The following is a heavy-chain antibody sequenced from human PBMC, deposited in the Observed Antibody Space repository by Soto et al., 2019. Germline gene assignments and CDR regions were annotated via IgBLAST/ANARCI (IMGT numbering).Heavy chain of an antibody. D-gene: IGHD3-22*01. Sequence: ASVKVSCKASGYTFTSYAMHWVRQAPGQRLEWMGWINAGNGNTKYSQKFQGRVTITRDTSTSTAYMELSSLRSDDTAVYYCAREQLHYYDSSGYYDAYYFDYWGQGTLVTVSS. CDR1: GYTFTSYA. J-gene: IGHJ4*02. CDR2: INAGNGNT. V-gene: IGHV1-3*01. CDR3: AREQLHYYDSSGYYDAYYFDY.